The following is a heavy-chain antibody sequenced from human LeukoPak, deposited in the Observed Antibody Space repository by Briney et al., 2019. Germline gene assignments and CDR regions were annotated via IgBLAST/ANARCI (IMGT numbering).Heavy chain of an antibody. Sequence: SETLSLTCTVSGGSISSYYWSWIRQPPGKGLEWIGYIYYSGSTNYNPSLKSRVTISVDTSKNQFSLKLSSVTAADTAVYYCAGFCSGGSCYEDFDYWGQGTLVTVSS. CDR3: AGFCSGGSCYEDFDY. CDR2: IYYSGST. J-gene: IGHJ4*02. CDR1: GGSISSYY. D-gene: IGHD2-15*01. V-gene: IGHV4-59*01.